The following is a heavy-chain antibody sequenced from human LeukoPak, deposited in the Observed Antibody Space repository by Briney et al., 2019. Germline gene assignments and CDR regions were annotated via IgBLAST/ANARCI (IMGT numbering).Heavy chain of an antibody. CDR1: GGSLSGYS. Sequence: PSETLSLTCAVYGGSLSGYSWSWIRQPPGKWLEWIGELNHSGSTNYNPSLKSRVTISVDTSKNQFSLKLSSVTAADSAFYYCARVPGRPAAVFDYWGQGTLVTVSS. CDR2: LNHSGST. D-gene: IGHD2-2*01. V-gene: IGHV4-34*01. J-gene: IGHJ4*02. CDR3: ARVPGRPAAVFDY.